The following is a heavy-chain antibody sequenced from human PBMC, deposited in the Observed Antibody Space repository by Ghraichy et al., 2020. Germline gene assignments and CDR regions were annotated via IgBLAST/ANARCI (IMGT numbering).Heavy chain of an antibody. CDR2: INHSGST. CDR1: GGSFSGYY. CDR3: ARVYDFWSGYPGSGMDV. V-gene: IGHV4-34*01. Sequence: GSLRLSCAVYGGSFSGYYWSWIRQPPGKGLEWIGEINHSGSTNYNPSLKSRVTISVDTSMNQFSLKLSSVTTADTAVYYCARVYDFWSGYPGSGMDVWGQGTTVTVSS. J-gene: IGHJ6*02. D-gene: IGHD3-3*01.